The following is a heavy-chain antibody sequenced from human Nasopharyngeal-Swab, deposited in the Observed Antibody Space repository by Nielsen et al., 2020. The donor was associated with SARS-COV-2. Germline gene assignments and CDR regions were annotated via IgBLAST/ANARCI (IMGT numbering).Heavy chain of an antibody. Sequence: GESLKISYAASGFTFSSYAMSWVRQAPGKGLEWVSAISGSGGSTYYADSVKGRFTISRDNSKNTLYLQMNSLRAEDTAVYYCAKKDCSSTSCAVPYYYYGMDVWGQGTTVTVSS. CDR2: ISGSGGST. J-gene: IGHJ6*02. CDR3: AKKDCSSTSCAVPYYYYGMDV. V-gene: IGHV3-23*01. D-gene: IGHD2-2*01. CDR1: GFTFSSYA.